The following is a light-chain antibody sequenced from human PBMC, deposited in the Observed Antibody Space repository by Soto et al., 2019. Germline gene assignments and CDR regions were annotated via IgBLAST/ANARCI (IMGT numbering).Light chain of an antibody. CDR2: AAS. CDR3: QQYNAYPLT. Sequence: DIQMPQSPPSLSASVGDRVTITCRASRGISNYVAWYQQKPGKAPKSLIYAASSLQSGVPSRFSGSGYGTEFTLTIISLQPEDFATYYCQQYNAYPLTFGGGTQVEI. V-gene: IGKV1-16*01. J-gene: IGKJ4*01. CDR1: RGISNY.